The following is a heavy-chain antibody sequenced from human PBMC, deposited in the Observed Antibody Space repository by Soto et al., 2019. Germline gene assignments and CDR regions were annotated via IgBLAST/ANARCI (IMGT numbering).Heavy chain of an antibody. CDR1: GYTFTGYY. V-gene: IGHV1-2*04. CDR3: ARDWRDILTGYSHIDY. Sequence: GASVKVSCKASGYTFTGYYMHWVRQAPGQGLEWMGWINPNSGGTNYAQKFQGWVTMTRDTSISTAYMELSRLRSDDTAVYYCARDWRDILTGYSHIDYWGQGTLVTVSS. CDR2: INPNSGGT. D-gene: IGHD3-9*01. J-gene: IGHJ4*02.